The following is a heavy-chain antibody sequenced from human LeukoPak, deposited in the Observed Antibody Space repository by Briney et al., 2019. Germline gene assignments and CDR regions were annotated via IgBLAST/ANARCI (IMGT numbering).Heavy chain of an antibody. CDR3: VTEGDKFGPDFDN. CDR1: EFTLNYNW. CDR2: VKNDGTYT. Sequence: GGSLRLSCVASEFTLNYNWMHWVRQAPGKGLVWVANVKNDGTYTYHADFVKGRFTISRDSATNTLYLQMNSLRDADTALYHGVTEGDKFGPDFDNWGPGTLVTVSS. D-gene: IGHD3-16*01. J-gene: IGHJ4*02. V-gene: IGHV3-74*01.